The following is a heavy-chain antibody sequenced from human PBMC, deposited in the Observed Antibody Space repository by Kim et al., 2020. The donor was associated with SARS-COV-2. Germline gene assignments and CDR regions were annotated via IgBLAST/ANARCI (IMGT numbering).Heavy chain of an antibody. D-gene: IGHD1-26*01. J-gene: IGHJ6*02. Sequence: GGSLRLSCAASGFTVSSNYMSWVRQAPGKGLEWVSIIYSGGYTSYADSVKGRFTISRDNSKNTLYLQMNSLRADDTSVYYCARGASGSYSQDYGMDVWGQGPTVPVSS. CDR2: IYSGGYT. V-gene: IGHV3-66*02. CDR1: GFTVSSNY. CDR3: ARGASGSYSQDYGMDV.